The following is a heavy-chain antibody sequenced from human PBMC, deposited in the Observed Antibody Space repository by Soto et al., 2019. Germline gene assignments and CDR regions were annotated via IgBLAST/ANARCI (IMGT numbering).Heavy chain of an antibody. CDR2: TYYRSKWYN. D-gene: IGHD3-10*01. Sequence: PSQTLSLTCAISGDSVSSNSAAWNRIRQSPSRGLEWLGRTYYRSKWYNDYAVSVKSRITINPDTSKNQFSLQLNSVTPEDTAVYYCARDGDYYGSGSYHGMDVWGQGTTVTVSS. V-gene: IGHV6-1*01. J-gene: IGHJ6*02. CDR1: GDSVSSNSAA. CDR3: ARDGDYYGSGSYHGMDV.